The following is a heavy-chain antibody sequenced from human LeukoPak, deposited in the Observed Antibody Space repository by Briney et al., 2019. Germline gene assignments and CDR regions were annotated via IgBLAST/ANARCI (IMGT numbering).Heavy chain of an antibody. V-gene: IGHV3-48*02. CDR2: VSSDSRTI. J-gene: IGHJ4*02. CDR1: GFTFSSYS. D-gene: IGHD3-10*01. CDR3: ARYGSGTSYITNYFDY. Sequence: GGSLRLSCAASGFTFSSYSMNWVRQAPGKGLEWVSYVSSDSRTIYYADSVKGRFTISRDNAKNSLYLQMKSLRDEDTAVYYCARYGSGTSYITNYFDYWGQGTLVTVSS.